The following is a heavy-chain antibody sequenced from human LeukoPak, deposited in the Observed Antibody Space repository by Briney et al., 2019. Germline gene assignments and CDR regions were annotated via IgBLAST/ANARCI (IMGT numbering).Heavy chain of an antibody. CDR3: AKDQAAAAPRIFNY. CDR2: ISGSGGST. Sequence: GGSLRLSCAASGFTFGSYAMTWARQAPGRGLEWVSAISGSGGSTYYADSVKGRFTISRDNSKNTLYLQMNSLRAEDTAVYYCAKDQAAAAPRIFNYWGQGTLVTVSS. V-gene: IGHV3-23*01. D-gene: IGHD6-13*01. CDR1: GFTFGSYA. J-gene: IGHJ4*02.